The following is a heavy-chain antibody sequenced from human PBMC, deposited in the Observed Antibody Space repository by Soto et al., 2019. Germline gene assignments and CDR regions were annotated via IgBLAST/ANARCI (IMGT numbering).Heavy chain of an antibody. Sequence: QVQLQESGPGLVKPSETLSLTCTVSGASVSSGSYYWSWIRKPPGKGLEWIGYIYYSGSTNYNPTLKSRVTRSVDASKSQFSLRLSSVTAADTAVYYCASGGDYVFGYWGRGTLVTVAS. CDR2: IYYSGST. CDR1: GASVSSGSYY. D-gene: IGHD4-17*01. J-gene: IGHJ4*02. CDR3: ASGGDYVFGY. V-gene: IGHV4-61*01.